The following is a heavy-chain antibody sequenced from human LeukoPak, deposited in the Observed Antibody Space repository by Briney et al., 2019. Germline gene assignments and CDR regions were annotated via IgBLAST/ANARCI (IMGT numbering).Heavy chain of an antibody. CDR2: ISGSGTGYST. V-gene: IGHV3-64D*06. CDR1: GFTFSIYT. J-gene: IGHJ6*02. CDR3: ARDSWESGSFPHYYYGMDV. Sequence: GGSLRLSCSASGFTFSIYTMYWVRQAPGKGLEYVSTISGSGTGYSTYYADSVKGRFTISRDNSKSTLYLQMSSLRTEDTAVYYCARDSWESGSFPHYYYGMDVWGQGTTVTVSS. D-gene: IGHD1-26*01.